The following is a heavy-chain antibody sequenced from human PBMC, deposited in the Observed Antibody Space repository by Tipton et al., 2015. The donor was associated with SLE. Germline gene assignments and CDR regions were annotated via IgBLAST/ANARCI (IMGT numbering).Heavy chain of an antibody. CDR2: ISSSTSTI. J-gene: IGHJ4*02. CDR1: GFTFSSYG. V-gene: IGHV3-48*01. CDR3: ARKNLATRLDY. D-gene: IGHD6-6*01. Sequence: SLRLSCAASGFTFSSYGMHWVRQAPGKGLEWISFISSSTSTIYYADSVKGRFTISRDNAKNSLYLQMSSLRAEDTAVYYCARKNLATRLDYWGQGTLVTVSS.